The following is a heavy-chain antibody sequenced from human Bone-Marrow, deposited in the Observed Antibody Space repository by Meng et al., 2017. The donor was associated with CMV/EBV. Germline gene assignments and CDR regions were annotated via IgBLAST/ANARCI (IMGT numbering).Heavy chain of an antibody. V-gene: IGHV3-30*02. CDR2: IRYDGSNK. CDR1: GFTFSSYG. D-gene: IGHD2-2*02. Sequence: GGSLRLSCAASGFTFSSYGMHWVRQAPGKGLEWVAFIRYDGSNKYYADSVKGRFTISRDNAKNTLYLQMNSLRAEDTAVYYCARARVPAAIYQYYFGYWGQGTLVTVSS. J-gene: IGHJ4*02. CDR3: ARARVPAAIYQYYFGY.